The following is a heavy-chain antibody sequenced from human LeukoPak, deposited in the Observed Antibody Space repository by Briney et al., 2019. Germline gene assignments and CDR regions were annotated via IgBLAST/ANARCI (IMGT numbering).Heavy chain of an antibody. CDR3: ARDVVSDPSLEGYFDY. CDR2: ISYDGRNK. CDR1: GFTFSSYA. Sequence: PGRSLRLSCAASGFTFSSYAMHWVRQAPGRGLEWVAVISYDGRNKYYADSVKGRFTISRDNSKNTLYLQMNNLRAEDTAVYYCARDVVSDPSLEGYFDYWGQGTLVTVSS. V-gene: IGHV3-30-3*01. D-gene: IGHD2-15*01. J-gene: IGHJ4*02.